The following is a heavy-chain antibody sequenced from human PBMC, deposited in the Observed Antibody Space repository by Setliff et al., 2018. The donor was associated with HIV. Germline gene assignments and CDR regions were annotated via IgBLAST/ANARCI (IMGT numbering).Heavy chain of an antibody. Sequence: ASVKVSCKASGYTFTDYYIPWVRQAPGQGLEWMGWINPNSSDTNYAQKFQGRVTMTRDTSISTAYMDLSRLRSDDTAVYYCARRVPPIPSGDLDYWGQGTLVTVSS. D-gene: IGHD4-17*01. CDR2: INPNSSDT. J-gene: IGHJ4*02. V-gene: IGHV1-2*02. CDR1: GYTFTDYY. CDR3: ARRVPPIPSGDLDY.